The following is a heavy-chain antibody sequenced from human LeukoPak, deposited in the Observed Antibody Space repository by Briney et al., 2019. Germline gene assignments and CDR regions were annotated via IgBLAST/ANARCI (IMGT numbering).Heavy chain of an antibody. CDR3: ARASRDIVVVPAVRFDP. CDR2: ISAYNGNT. J-gene: IGHJ5*02. D-gene: IGHD2-2*01. V-gene: IGHV1-18*01. CDR1: GYTFTSYG. Sequence: ASVKVSCKASGYTFTSYGISWVRQAPGQGLEWMGWISAYNGNTNYAQKFQGRVTMTRNTSISTAYMELSSLRSEDTAVYYCARASRDIVVVPAVRFDPWGQGTLVTVSS.